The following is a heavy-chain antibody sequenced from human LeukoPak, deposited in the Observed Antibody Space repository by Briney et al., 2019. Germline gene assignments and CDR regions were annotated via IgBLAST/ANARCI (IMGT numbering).Heavy chain of an antibody. V-gene: IGHV1-69*01. D-gene: IGHD3-10*01. CDR1: GGTFSSYA. CDR2: IIPIFGTA. Sequence: SVTVSFKASGGTFSSYAISWVRQAPGQGLEWMGGIIPIFGTANYAQKFQGRVTITADESTSTAYMELSSLRSEDTAVYYCARDRGPSMVRGVYFDYWGQGTLVTVSS. J-gene: IGHJ4*02. CDR3: ARDRGPSMVRGVYFDY.